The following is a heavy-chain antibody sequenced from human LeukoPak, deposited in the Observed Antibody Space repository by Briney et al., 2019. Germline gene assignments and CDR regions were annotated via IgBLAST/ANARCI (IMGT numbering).Heavy chain of an antibody. V-gene: IGHV3-23*01. J-gene: IGHJ5*02. CDR1: GFTFNNYA. Sequence: PGGSLRLSCEASGFTFNNYAMHWVRQAPGKGLEWVSGISGSGDTTYYADSVKGRFTISRDNSKNTLYLQMNSLRAEDTAVYYCAKDVSWGSYITWGQGTLVTVSS. CDR2: ISGSGDTT. D-gene: IGHD3-16*01. CDR3: AKDVSWGSYIT.